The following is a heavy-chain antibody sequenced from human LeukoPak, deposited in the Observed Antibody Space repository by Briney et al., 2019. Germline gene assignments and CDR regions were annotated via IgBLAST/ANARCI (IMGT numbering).Heavy chain of an antibody. D-gene: IGHD3-22*01. CDR1: GYTFTGYY. Sequence: GASVKVSCKASGYTFTGYYMHWVRQAPGQGLEWMGWINANSGDTKYAQKFQGRVTMTRDTSISTAYMELSRLRSEDTAMYYCAREISGYSDYWGQGNMVTVSS. J-gene: IGHJ4*02. CDR3: AREISGYSDY. V-gene: IGHV1-2*02. CDR2: INANSGDT.